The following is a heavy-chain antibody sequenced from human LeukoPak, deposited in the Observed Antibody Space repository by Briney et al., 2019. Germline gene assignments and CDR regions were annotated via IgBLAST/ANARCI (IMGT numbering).Heavy chain of an antibody. Sequence: GASVKVSCKASGYTFTSYDISWVRQAPGQGLEWMGGIIPIFGTANYAQKFQGRVTITADESTSTAYMELSSLRSEDTAVYYCARAILGYDSSGYYYIYYFDYWGQGTLVTVSS. CDR1: GYTFTSYD. V-gene: IGHV1-69*13. J-gene: IGHJ4*02. CDR2: IIPIFGTA. CDR3: ARAILGYDSSGYYYIYYFDY. D-gene: IGHD3-22*01.